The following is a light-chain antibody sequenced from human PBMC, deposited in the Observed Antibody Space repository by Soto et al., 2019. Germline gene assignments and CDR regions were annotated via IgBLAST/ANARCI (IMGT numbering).Light chain of an antibody. CDR2: GAS. J-gene: IGKJ1*01. CDR3: HQYDSWT. V-gene: IGKV3-20*01. CDR1: QAVNPR. Sequence: IVLTQSPATLSSFPGDRVTLSCRASQAVNPRLAWYQHKPGQAPRLLIYGASSRATGIPDRFSGSGSGTDFTLTISRLEPEDFAVYYCHQYDSWTFGQGTKVDIK.